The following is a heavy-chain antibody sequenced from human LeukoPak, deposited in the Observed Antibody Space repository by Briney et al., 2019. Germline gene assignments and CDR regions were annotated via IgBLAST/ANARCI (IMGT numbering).Heavy chain of an antibody. CDR1: GGSFSGYY. CDR3: ARGVYYDSSGYRVDY. J-gene: IGHJ4*02. CDR2: INHSGST. Sequence: SETLSLTCAVYGGSFSGYYWSWIRQPPGKGLEWIGEINHSGSTNYNPSLKSRVTISVDTSKNQFSLKLSSVTAADTAVYYCARGVYYDSSGYRVDYWGQGTLVTVSS. V-gene: IGHV4-34*01. D-gene: IGHD3-22*01.